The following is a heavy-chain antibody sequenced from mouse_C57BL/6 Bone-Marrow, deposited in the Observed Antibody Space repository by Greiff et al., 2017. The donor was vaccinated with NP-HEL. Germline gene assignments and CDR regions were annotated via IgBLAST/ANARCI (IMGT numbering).Heavy chain of an antibody. Sequence: QVQLQQPGAELVMPGASVKLSCTASGYTFTSYWMHWVKPRPGQGLEWIGEIDPSDSYTNYNQKFKGKSTLTVDKSSSTAYMQLSSLTSEDSAVYYCARDTTVVARGLDYWGQGTTLTVSS. CDR3: ARDTTVVARGLDY. D-gene: IGHD1-1*01. CDR2: IDPSDSYT. CDR1: GYTFTSYW. V-gene: IGHV1-69*01. J-gene: IGHJ2*01.